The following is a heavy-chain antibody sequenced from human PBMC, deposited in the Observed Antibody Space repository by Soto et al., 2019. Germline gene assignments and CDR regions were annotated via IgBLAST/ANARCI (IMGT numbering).Heavy chain of an antibody. Sequence: SETLSLTCTVSGGSISSYYWSWIRQPPGKGLEWIGYIYYSGSTNYNPSLKSRVTISVDTSKNQFSLKLSSVTAADTAVYYCATFEYSSGWYGFDYWGQGTLVTVS. J-gene: IGHJ4*02. CDR2: IYYSGST. CDR1: GGSISSYY. D-gene: IGHD6-19*01. V-gene: IGHV4-59*08. CDR3: ATFEYSSGWYGFDY.